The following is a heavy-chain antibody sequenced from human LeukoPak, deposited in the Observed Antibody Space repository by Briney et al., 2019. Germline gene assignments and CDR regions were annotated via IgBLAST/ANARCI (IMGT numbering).Heavy chain of an antibody. J-gene: IGHJ4*02. CDR3: VRDYGTSLQPLDY. D-gene: IGHD2-2*01. Sequence: GGSLRLSCAVSGLTFSSDAMSWVRQAPGKGLEWVSGISPSVDWTDYTDSVKGRFTISRDNSKNILYLQINSLRAEDTAVYYCVRDYGTSLQPLDYWGQGTLVTVSS. CDR2: ISPSVDWT. CDR1: GLTFSSDA. V-gene: IGHV3-23*01.